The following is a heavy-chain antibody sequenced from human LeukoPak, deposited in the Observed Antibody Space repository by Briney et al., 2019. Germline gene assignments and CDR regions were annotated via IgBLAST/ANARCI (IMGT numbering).Heavy chain of an antibody. CDR3: ARDRCSSTSCYWGEDFDY. CDR1: GFTFSSYS. V-gene: IGHV3-48*01. CDR2: ISSSSSTI. Sequence: GGSLRLSCAASGFTFSSYSMNWVRQAPGKGLEWVSYISSSSSTIYYADSVKGRFTISRDNAKNSLYLQMNSLRAQDTAVYYGARDRCSSTSCYWGEDFDYWGQGTLVTVSS. J-gene: IGHJ4*02. D-gene: IGHD2-2*01.